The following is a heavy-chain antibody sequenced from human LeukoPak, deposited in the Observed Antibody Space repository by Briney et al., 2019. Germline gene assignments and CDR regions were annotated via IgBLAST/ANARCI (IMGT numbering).Heavy chain of an antibody. CDR1: GGSISSHY. CDR2: IYNSGST. V-gene: IGHV4-59*08. D-gene: IGHD3-16*01. Sequence: SETLSLTCTVSGGSISSHYWSWIRQPPGKGLEWIGYIYNSGSTNYNPSLKSRVTLSLDTSKNQFSLHLTSVTAADTAVYFCARDDYGVFDAFDVWGQGTVVTVSS. CDR3: ARDDYGVFDAFDV. J-gene: IGHJ3*01.